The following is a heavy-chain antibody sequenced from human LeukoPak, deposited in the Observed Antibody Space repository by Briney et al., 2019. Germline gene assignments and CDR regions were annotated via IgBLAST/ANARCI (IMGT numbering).Heavy chain of an antibody. CDR3: VRGTGY. V-gene: IGHV3-64D*06. J-gene: IGHJ4*02. Sequence: GGSLRLSCAASGFTFSSYAMHWVRQAPGKGLEYVSAISSNGDNTYYADSVKGRFTISRDNSKNTLYLQMSSLRADDTAVYYCVRGTGYWGQGTLVTVSS. CDR2: ISSNGDNT. CDR1: GFTFSSYA.